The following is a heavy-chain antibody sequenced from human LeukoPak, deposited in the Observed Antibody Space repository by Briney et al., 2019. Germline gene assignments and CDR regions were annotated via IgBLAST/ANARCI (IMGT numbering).Heavy chain of an antibody. V-gene: IGHV1-2*02. CDR1: GYTFTGYY. Sequence: ASVKVSCKASGYTFTGYYMHWVRQAPGQGLEWMGWINPNSGGTNYTQKFQGRVTMTRDTSISTAYMELSRLRSDDTAVYYCARALVTGTTGRLSGWGYWGQGTLVTVSS. CDR3: ARALVTGTTGRLSGWGY. J-gene: IGHJ4*02. CDR2: INPNSGGT. D-gene: IGHD1-20*01.